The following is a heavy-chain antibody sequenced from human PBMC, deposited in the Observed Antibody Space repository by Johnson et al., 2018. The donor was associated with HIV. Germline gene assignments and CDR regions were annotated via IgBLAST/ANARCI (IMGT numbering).Heavy chain of an antibody. D-gene: IGHD6-13*01. CDR2: IYSGGST. V-gene: IGHV3-66*01. CDR1: GFTVSSYY. J-gene: IGHJ3*02. Sequence: VQLVESGGGLVQPGGSLRLSCAASGFTVSSYYMSWVRQAPGKGLEWVSVIYSGGSTYYADSVKGRFTISRDNSKNTLYLQMNSLRAEDTALYYCAKDLKRGIAARGAFDIWGQGTMVTVSS. CDR3: AKDLKRGIAARGAFDI.